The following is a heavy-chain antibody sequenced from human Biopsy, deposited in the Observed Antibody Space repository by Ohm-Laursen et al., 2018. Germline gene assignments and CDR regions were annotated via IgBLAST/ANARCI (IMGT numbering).Heavy chain of an antibody. CDR3: ARATNSTGRPYYYFYGMDV. CDR2: IYYSGST. CDR1: GGSISSDY. D-gene: IGHD2/OR15-2a*01. V-gene: IGHV4-59*01. J-gene: IGHJ6*02. Sequence: GTLSLTWTVSGGSISSDYWSWIRQTPGKGLEWIGYIYYSGSTNYNPSLKSRVTISVDTSKDQFSLRLNSVTAADTAVYYCARATNSTGRPYYYFYGMDVWGQGTTVTVSS.